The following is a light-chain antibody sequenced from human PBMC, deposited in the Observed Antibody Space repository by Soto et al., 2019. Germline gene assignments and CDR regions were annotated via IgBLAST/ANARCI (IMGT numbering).Light chain of an antibody. J-gene: IGKJ5*01. CDR2: AAS. CDR1: QSISSY. Sequence: DSQMTHSPSALSASLVQRVTITCRASQSISSYLNWYQQKPGKAPKLLIYAASSLQSGVPSRFSGSGSGTDFTLTISSLQPEDFATYYCQQSYSTPITFGQGTRLEIK. V-gene: IGKV1-39*01. CDR3: QQSYSTPIT.